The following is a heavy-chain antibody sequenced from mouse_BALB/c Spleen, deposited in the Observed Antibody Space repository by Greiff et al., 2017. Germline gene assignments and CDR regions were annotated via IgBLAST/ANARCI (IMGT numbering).Heavy chain of an antibody. CDR3: TRSGAYHAMDY. V-gene: IGHV1-5*01. J-gene: IGHJ4*01. CDR2: IYPGNSDT. Sequence: VQLQQSGTVLARPGASVKMSCKASGYTFTSYWMPWVKQRPGQGLEWIGAIYPGNSDTSYNQKFKGKAELTADTSTSTAYMELSSLTNEDSAVYYCTRSGAYHAMDYWGQGTSVTVSS. D-gene: IGHD3-2*02. CDR1: GYTFTSYW.